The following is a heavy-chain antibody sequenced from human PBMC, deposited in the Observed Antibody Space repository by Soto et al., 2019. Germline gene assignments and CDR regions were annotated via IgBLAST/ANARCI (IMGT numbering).Heavy chain of an antibody. CDR1: GFTFSSYG. V-gene: IGHV3-33*01. Sequence: GGSLRLSCAASGFTFSSYGMHWVRQAPGKGLEWVAVIWYDGSNKYYADSVKGRFTISRDNSKNTLYLQMNSLRAEDTAVYYCARDPSVVPAAIGWAFDIWGQGTMVTVSS. CDR2: IWYDGSNK. D-gene: IGHD2-2*01. J-gene: IGHJ3*02. CDR3: ARDPSVVPAAIGWAFDI.